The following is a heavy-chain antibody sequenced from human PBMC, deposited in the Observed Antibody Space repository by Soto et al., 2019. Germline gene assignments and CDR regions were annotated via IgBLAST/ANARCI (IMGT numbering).Heavy chain of an antibody. D-gene: IGHD3-10*01. CDR1: GGSISSYY. CDR3: ARGIDYGSGSYYHAIDY. Sequence: SETLSLTCTVSGGSISSYYWSWIRQPAGKGLEWIGRIYTSGSTNYNPSLKSRVTMSVDTSKNQFSLKLSSVTAADTAVYYCARGIDYGSGSYYHAIDYWGQGTLVTVSS. V-gene: IGHV4-4*07. CDR2: IYTSGST. J-gene: IGHJ4*02.